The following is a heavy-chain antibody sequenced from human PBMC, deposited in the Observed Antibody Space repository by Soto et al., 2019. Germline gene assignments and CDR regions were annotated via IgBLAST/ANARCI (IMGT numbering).Heavy chain of an antibody. CDR3: STGRYRHGSDY. Sequence: EVQLVESGGGLVKPGASLRLSCAASGFTLTNGWMTWVRQAPGKGLEWVGRIRSKADGGTTDYSAPVTGRFTISRDDSKDTLYLQMNSLKDEDTAVYYCSTGRYRHGSDYWGPGTLVTVSS. V-gene: IGHV3-15*07. J-gene: IGHJ4*02. D-gene: IGHD5-18*01. CDR2: IRSKADGGTT. CDR1: GFTLTNGW.